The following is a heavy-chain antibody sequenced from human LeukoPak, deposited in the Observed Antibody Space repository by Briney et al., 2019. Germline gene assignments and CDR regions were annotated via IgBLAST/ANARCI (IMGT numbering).Heavy chain of an antibody. Sequence: GGSLRLSCAASGSTFGNYYMSWVRQAPGKGLEWVANIKHDGNWKFYADSVKGRFTVSRDNAEKSVYLHMSSLRAEDTAVYYCASIGLGGSGYYALGDWSQGTLVTVSS. V-gene: IGHV3-7*03. J-gene: IGHJ4*02. D-gene: IGHD3-22*01. CDR3: ASIGLGGSGYYALGD. CDR2: IKHDGNWK. CDR1: GSTFGNYY.